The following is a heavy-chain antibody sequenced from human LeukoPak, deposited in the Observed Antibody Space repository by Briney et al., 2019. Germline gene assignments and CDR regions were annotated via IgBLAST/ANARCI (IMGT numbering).Heavy chain of an antibody. J-gene: IGHJ4*02. CDR2: ISVHNGDT. CDR1: GYTFSSYG. CDR3: ARAQYDSVWGSHRPYFDY. D-gene: IGHD3-16*01. Sequence: ASVKVSCKASGYTFSSYGISWVRQAPGQGLEWMGWISVHNGDTKYAQKFQDRVIMTTDTSTSTAYMELWGLRSDDTAVYYCARAQYDSVWGSHRPYFDYWGQGTLVTVSS. V-gene: IGHV1-18*01.